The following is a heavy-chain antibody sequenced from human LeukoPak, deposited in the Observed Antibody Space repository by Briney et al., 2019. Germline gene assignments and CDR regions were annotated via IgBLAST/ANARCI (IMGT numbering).Heavy chain of an antibody. CDR1: GGTFSSYA. Sequence: SVKVSCKASGGTFSSYAISWVRQASGQGLEWMGRIIPILGIANYAQKFQGRVMITADKSTSTAYMELSSLRSEDTAVYYCARDPTVTNILPRGAFDIWGQGTMVTVSS. CDR2: IIPILGIA. D-gene: IGHD4-17*01. CDR3: ARDPTVTNILPRGAFDI. V-gene: IGHV1-69*04. J-gene: IGHJ3*02.